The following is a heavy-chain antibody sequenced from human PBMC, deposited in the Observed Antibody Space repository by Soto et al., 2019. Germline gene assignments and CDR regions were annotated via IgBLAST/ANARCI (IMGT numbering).Heavy chain of an antibody. CDR2: INAGNGNT. J-gene: IGHJ6*03. CDR1: GYTFTSYA. D-gene: IGHD3-9*01. CDR3: ARGLRYFDWLSHPEFEHYYYYYMDV. V-gene: IGHV1-3*01. Sequence: ASVKVSCKASGYTFTSYAMHWVRQAPGQRLEWMGWINAGNGNTKYSQKFQGRVTITRDTSASTAYMELSSLRSEDTAGYYCARGLRYFDWLSHPEFEHYYYYYMDVWGKGTTVTVSS.